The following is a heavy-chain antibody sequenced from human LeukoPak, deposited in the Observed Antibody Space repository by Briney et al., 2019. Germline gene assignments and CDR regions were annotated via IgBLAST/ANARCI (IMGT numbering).Heavy chain of an antibody. CDR3: ARGGRTTVY. V-gene: IGHV3-7*01. D-gene: IGHD4-17*01. Sequence: GGSLRLSCAASGFTFSGYWMSWVRQAAGKGLEWVANIKEDGSEKYYVDSVKGRFTVSRDNAKNSVDLQMNSLRAEDTAVYYCARGGRTTVYWGQGTLVTVSS. J-gene: IGHJ4*02. CDR1: GFTFSGYW. CDR2: IKEDGSEK.